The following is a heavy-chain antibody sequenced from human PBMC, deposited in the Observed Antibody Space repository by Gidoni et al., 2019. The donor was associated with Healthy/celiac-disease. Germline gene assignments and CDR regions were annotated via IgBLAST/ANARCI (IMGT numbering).Heavy chain of an antibody. J-gene: IGHJ5*02. V-gene: IGHV3-7*03. CDR1: GFPFSSYW. CDR3: ARDAPMIVVPAALDP. D-gene: IGHD3-22*01. CDR2: IKQDGSEK. Sequence: EVQLVESGGGLVQPGGSLGLSCAASGFPFSSYWMSWVRQAQGKGLEWVANIKQDGSEKYYVDSVKGRFTISRDNAKNSLYLQMNSLRAEDTAVYYCARDAPMIVVPAALDPWGQGTLVTVSS.